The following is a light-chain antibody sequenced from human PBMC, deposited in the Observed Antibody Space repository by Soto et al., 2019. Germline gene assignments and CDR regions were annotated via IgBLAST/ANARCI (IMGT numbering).Light chain of an antibody. J-gene: IGKJ5*01. CDR2: GAS. Sequence: EVVMTHSPATLSFSPGEIATLSCRASQSLSSNLAWYQQKPGQTPRLLIYGASTRATGVPARFSGSGSGTDFTLTISSLQSEDFAVYFCQQYNKWPLITFGQGTRLEIK. CDR3: QQYNKWPLIT. V-gene: IGKV3-15*01. CDR1: QSLSSN.